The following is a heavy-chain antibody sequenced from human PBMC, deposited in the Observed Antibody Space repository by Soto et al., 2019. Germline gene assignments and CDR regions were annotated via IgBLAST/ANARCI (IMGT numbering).Heavy chain of an antibody. CDR1: GFTVSNVW. CDR3: ATEVIDYDSSGYGTVVGDTLDI. CDR2: IKRKTDGGTT. V-gene: IGHV3-15*01. D-gene: IGHD3-22*01. Sequence: EVQLVESGGGLVKPGGSLRLSCAASGFTVSNVWMTWVRQTAGKGLEWVGHIKRKTDGGTTEYAATVKGRFTISGDDSKNTLYLQINSLKTEDTAVYYCATEVIDYDSSGYGTVVGDTLDIWGQGTMVTVSS. J-gene: IGHJ3*02.